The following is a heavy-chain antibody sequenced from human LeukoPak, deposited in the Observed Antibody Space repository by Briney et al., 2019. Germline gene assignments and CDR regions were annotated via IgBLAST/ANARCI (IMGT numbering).Heavy chain of an antibody. CDR3: ARYSSMGRY. CDR2: IKQDGADK. D-gene: IGHD2-2*01. J-gene: IGHJ4*02. V-gene: IGHV3-7*01. CDR1: GFTFSSYW. Sequence: PGGSLTLSCAASGFTFSSYWMNWVRQAPGKGLEWVANIKQDGADKYYVDSVKGRFTISRDNAKSSLYLQMDSLRVEDTAVYYCARYSSMGRYWGQGTLVTVSS.